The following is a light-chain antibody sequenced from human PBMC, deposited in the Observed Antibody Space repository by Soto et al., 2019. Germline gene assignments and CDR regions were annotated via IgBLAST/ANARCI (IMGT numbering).Light chain of an antibody. CDR2: RNN. CDR3: AAWDDSLSGLYV. V-gene: IGLV1-47*01. CDR1: SSNIGSNY. J-gene: IGLJ1*01. Sequence: QAVVTQPPSASGTPGQRVTISCSGSSSNIGSNYVYWYQQLPGTAPKLLIYRNNQRPSGVPDRLSGSKSGTSASLAISGLLSEDEADYYCAAWDDSLSGLYVFGTGTKLTVL.